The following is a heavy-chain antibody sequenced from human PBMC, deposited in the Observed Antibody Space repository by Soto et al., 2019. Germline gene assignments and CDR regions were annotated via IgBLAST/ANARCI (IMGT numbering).Heavy chain of an antibody. CDR1: GFAFSSYA. CDR3: AKDRTTGTSDPYYFDY. J-gene: IGHJ4*02. Sequence: GGSLRLSCAASGFAFSSYAMSWVRQAPGKGLEWVSDISGSGGSTYYADSVKGRFTISRDNSKNTLYLQMNSLRAEDTAVYYCAKDRTTGTSDPYYFDYSGQVTLGTVSS. CDR2: ISGSGGST. D-gene: IGHD1-1*01. V-gene: IGHV3-23*01.